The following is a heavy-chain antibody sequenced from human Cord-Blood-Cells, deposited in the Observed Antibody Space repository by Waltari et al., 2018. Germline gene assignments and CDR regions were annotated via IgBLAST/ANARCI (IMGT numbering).Heavy chain of an antibody. CDR3: ARQSSYVDD. V-gene: IGHV4-39*01. J-gene: IGHJ4*02. Sequence: QLQLQESGPGLVTPSETLSLTCTVSGGSISSSSYYWGWIRHPPAKGLEWIGSIYYSGSTYYNPSHKSRVTISVDTSKNQFSLKLSSVAAADTAVYYCARQSSYVDDWGQGTLVTVSS. CDR2: IYYSGST. CDR1: GGSISSSSYY.